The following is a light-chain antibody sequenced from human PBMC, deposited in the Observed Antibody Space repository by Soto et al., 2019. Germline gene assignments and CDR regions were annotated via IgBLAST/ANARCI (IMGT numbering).Light chain of an antibody. CDR1: GSDVGSYKY. J-gene: IGLJ1*01. CDR3: CSYVGASTYV. V-gene: IGLV2-14*01. CDR2: EVS. Sequence: QSALTQPASVSGSPGQSITISCTGTGSDVGSYKYVSWYQQHPGKAPNLIIFEVSNRPSGVSDRFSGSKSGNTASLTISGLQAEDEADYYCCSYVGASTYVFGTGTKVTVL.